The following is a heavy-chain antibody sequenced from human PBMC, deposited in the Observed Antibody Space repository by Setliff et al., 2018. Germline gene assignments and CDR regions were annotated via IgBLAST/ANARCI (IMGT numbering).Heavy chain of an antibody. J-gene: IGHJ4*02. V-gene: IGHV1-8*01. CDR1: GYTLTKYY. D-gene: IGHD3-16*02. CDR2: MNPNSGNT. Sequence: ASVKVSCKASGYTLTKYYINWVRQATGQGLEWIGWMNPNSGNTGYAQKFQGRVTMTRDTAISTAYMELGSLRSEDTAVYYCARRPGYRSAHSNESYWGQGTLVTVSS. CDR3: ARRPGYRSAHSNESY.